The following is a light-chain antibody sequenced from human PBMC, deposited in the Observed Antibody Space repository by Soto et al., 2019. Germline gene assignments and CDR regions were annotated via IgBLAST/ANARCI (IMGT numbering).Light chain of an antibody. CDR3: QQYNNWPTIT. CDR2: GAS. V-gene: IGKV3-20*01. J-gene: IGKJ5*01. Sequence: EIVLTQSPGTLSLSPGERATLSCRASQSVSSSYLAWYQQKPGQAPRLLIYGASSRATGIPDRFSGSGSGTDFTLTIRRLEPEDFAVYFCQQYNNWPTITFGKGTRLEIK. CDR1: QSVSSSY.